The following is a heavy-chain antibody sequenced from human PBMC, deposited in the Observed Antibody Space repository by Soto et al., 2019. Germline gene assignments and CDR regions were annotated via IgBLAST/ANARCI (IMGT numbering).Heavy chain of an antibody. D-gene: IGHD3-22*01. CDR3: VRQSGYSSGWSDH. CDR2: ISTFNGNA. V-gene: IGHV1-18*04. Sequence: QVQLVQSGAEVKKPGASVKVSCKTSGYTFSSNGISWVRQAPGQGLERMGWISTFNGNAHYSQKFQDRVTMTTDTSTNTVYMEVTSLRSDDTAMYYCVRQSGYSSGWSDHWGQGTLVTVSS. J-gene: IGHJ5*02. CDR1: GYTFSSNG.